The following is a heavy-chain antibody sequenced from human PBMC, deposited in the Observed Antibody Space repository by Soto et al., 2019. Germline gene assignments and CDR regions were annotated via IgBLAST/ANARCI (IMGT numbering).Heavy chain of an antibody. V-gene: IGHV3-23*01. CDR3: AKDAGNEESLFDY. Sequence: EVHLLESGGDLVQSGGSLRLSCEASGFTFNDFGMSWVRQTPGKGLEWVSTLNHDGRNTHYAASVEGRFTISRDNSKNTLYLQVGSLRAEDTAIYYCAKDAGNEESLFDYWGRGTLVTVSS. CDR1: GFTFNDFG. CDR2: LNHDGRNT. J-gene: IGHJ4*02.